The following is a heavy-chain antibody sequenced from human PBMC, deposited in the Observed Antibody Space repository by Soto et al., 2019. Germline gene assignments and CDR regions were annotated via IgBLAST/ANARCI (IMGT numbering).Heavy chain of an antibody. V-gene: IGHV3-30-3*01. Sequence: QVQLVESEGGVVQPGRSLRLSCAASGFTFSSYAMHWVRQAPGKGLEWAAVISYDGSNKYYADSVKGRFTISRDNSKNTLYLQMNSLRAEDTAVYYCARDRGYGWILRFSGMDVWGQGTTVTVSS. J-gene: IGHJ6*02. CDR1: GFTFSSYA. CDR3: ARDRGYGWILRFSGMDV. CDR2: ISYDGSNK. D-gene: IGHD1-1*01.